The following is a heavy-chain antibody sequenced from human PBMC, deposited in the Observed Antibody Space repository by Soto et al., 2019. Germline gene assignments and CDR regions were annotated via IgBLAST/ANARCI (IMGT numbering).Heavy chain of an antibody. Sequence: PSETLSLTCTVSGGSISSGGYYWSWIRQHPGKGLEWIGYIYYSGSTYYNPSLKSRVTISVDTSKNQFSLKLSSVTAADTAVYYCARSPIVVVVAATPAWFDPWGQGTLVTVSS. J-gene: IGHJ5*02. CDR3: ARSPIVVVVAATPAWFDP. CDR1: GGSISSGGYY. D-gene: IGHD2-15*01. V-gene: IGHV4-31*03. CDR2: IYYSGST.